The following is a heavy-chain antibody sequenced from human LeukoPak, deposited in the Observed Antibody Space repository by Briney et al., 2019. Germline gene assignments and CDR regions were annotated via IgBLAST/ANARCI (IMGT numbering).Heavy chain of an antibody. CDR2: ISYDGSNK. CDR3: AKDRWVLHYYYYGMDV. J-gene: IGHJ6*02. CDR1: GFTFSSYG. V-gene: IGHV3-30*18. D-gene: IGHD4-23*01. Sequence: GGSLRLSCAASGFTFSSYGMHWVRQAPGKGLEWVAVISYDGSNKYYADSVKGRFTISRDNSKNTLYPQMNSLRAEDTAVYYCAKDRWVLHYYYYGMDVWGQGTTVTVSS.